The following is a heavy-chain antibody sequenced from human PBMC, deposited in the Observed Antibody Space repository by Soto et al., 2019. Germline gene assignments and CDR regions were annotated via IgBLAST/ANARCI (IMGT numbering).Heavy chain of an antibody. D-gene: IGHD2-2*01. V-gene: IGHV1-46*01. CDR3: ARAGIAYCSSTTCYLYYYVMDV. Sequence: ASVKVSCKASGYSVTSYYMHWVRQAPGQGLEWMGIINPNSGSTTYAQKFQGRVTMTRDTSTSTVYMELTSLTSGDTAVYYCARAGIAYCSSTTCYLYYYVMDVWGQGTTVTVS. J-gene: IGHJ6*02. CDR1: GYSVTSYY. CDR2: INPNSGST.